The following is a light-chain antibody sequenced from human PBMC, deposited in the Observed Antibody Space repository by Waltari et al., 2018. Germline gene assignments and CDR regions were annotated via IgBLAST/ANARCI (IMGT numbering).Light chain of an antibody. CDR3: QAWDSDTVI. J-gene: IGLJ2*01. CDR1: TVGDKY. CDR2: QDS. Sequence: SYELIQPPSVSVSPGQTPSLPCSGVTVGDKYASWYQHEPGQSPVLVIYQDSKRPSGIPDRISGSNSENTATLTISGTQAVDEADYYCQAWDSDTVIFGGGTKLTVL. V-gene: IGLV3-1*01.